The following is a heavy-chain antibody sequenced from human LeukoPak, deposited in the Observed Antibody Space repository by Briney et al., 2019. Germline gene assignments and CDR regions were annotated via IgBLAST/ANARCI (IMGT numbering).Heavy chain of an antibody. CDR3: VRGISTSWYPYYFDY. D-gene: IGHD6-13*01. CDR1: GGSISSYY. V-gene: IGHV4-59*01. Sequence: SETLSLTCTVSGGSISSYYWSWIRQPPGKGLEWIGYIYYSGSTNYNPSLKSRVTISVDTSKSQFSLKLSSVTAADTAVYYCVRGISTSWYPYYFDYWGQGALVTVSS. CDR2: IYYSGST. J-gene: IGHJ4*02.